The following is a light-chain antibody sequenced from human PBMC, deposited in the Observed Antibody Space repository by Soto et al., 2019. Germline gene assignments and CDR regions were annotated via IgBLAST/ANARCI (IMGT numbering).Light chain of an antibody. CDR2: DVT. V-gene: IGLV2-14*03. CDR3: SSYSSSTTHVV. Sequence: QSALTQPASVSGSPGRSVTISCTGTSSDNGGFNYVSWYQHLPGSAPKLIIYDVTNRPSGISYRFSASKSGGTASLTISGLQAEDEAYYYCSSYSSSTTHVVFGGGTKLTVL. CDR1: SSDNGGFNY. J-gene: IGLJ2*01.